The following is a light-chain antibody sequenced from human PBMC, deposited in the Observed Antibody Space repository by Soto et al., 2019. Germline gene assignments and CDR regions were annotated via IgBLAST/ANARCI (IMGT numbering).Light chain of an antibody. J-gene: IGKJ2*01. CDR2: GAS. Sequence: EIVMTQSPATLSVSPGERATLSCRASQSDSSNLAWYQQKPGQAPRLLIYGASTRATGIPARFSGSGSGTEFTLTLSSLQSEDFAVYYCQQYNNWPPYTFGQGTKLEIK. CDR1: QSDSSN. CDR3: QQYNNWPPYT. V-gene: IGKV3-15*01.